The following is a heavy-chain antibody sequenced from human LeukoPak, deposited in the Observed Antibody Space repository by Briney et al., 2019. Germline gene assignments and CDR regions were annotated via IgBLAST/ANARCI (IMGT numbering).Heavy chain of an antibody. D-gene: IGHD3-10*01. CDR1: GFTFSSYS. J-gene: IGHJ6*02. V-gene: IGHV3-48*04. CDR2: ISSSSSTI. CDR3: ARGLWYYGSGGPRYGMDV. Sequence: GSLRLSCAASGFTFSSYSMNWVRQAPGKGLEWVSYISSSSSTIYYADSVKGRFTISRDNAKNSLYLQMNSLRAEDTAVYYCARGLWYYGSGGPRYGMDVWGQGTMVTVSS.